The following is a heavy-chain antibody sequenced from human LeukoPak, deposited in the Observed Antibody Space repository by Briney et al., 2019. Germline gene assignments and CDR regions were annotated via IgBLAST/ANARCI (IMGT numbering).Heavy chain of an antibody. V-gene: IGHV1-69*01. D-gene: IGHD4-17*01. CDR3: ARLPDYGDYGDDY. CDR2: IIPIFGTA. Sequence: SVKVSCKASGGTFSSYAISWVRQAPGQGLEWMGGIIPIFGTADYAQKFQGRVTITADESTSTAYMELSSLRSEDTAVYYCARLPDYGDYGDDYWGQGTLVTVSS. J-gene: IGHJ4*02. CDR1: GGTFSSYA.